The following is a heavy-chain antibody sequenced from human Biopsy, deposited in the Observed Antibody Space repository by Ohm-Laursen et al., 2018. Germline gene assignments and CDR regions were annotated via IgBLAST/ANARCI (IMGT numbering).Heavy chain of an antibody. D-gene: IGHD4-17*01. Sequence: SDTLSLTCIVSGGSTSSSYWTWVRQPPGKGLEWIGYISYSGITNYNASLKSRLTISMDTSKNQFSLKLTSVTAADTAVYYCARLPHGDYRYNFDYWGQGTLVTVSS. CDR3: ARLPHGDYRYNFDY. V-gene: IGHV4-59*08. CDR1: GGSTSSSY. CDR2: ISYSGIT. J-gene: IGHJ4*02.